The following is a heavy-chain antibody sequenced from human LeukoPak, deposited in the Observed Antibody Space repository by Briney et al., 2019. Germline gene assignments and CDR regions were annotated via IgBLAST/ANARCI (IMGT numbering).Heavy chain of an antibody. CDR3: TTEAAAGVYYYYGMDV. D-gene: IGHD6-13*01. CDR2: IKSKTDGGTT. Sequence: PGRSLRLSCTASGFTFGDYAMSWVRQAPGKGLEWVGRIKSKTDGGTTDYAAPVKGRFTISRDDSKNTLYLQMNSLKTEDTAVYYCTTEAAAGVYYYYGMDVWGQGTTVTVSS. J-gene: IGHJ6*02. CDR1: GFTFGDYA. V-gene: IGHV3-15*01.